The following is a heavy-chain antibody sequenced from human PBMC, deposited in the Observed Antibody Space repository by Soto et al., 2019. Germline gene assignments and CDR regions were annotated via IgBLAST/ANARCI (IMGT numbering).Heavy chain of an antibody. Sequence: QVQLVQSGAEVKKPGASVKASCKASGYTFTSYYMHWVRQAPGQGLEWMGIINPSGGSTSYAQKFQGRVTMTRDTSTSTVYMELSSLRSEDTAVYYCARPPAVDYGMDVWGQGTTVTVSS. D-gene: IGHD6-25*01. CDR2: INPSGGST. V-gene: IGHV1-46*01. CDR3: ARPPAVDYGMDV. J-gene: IGHJ6*02. CDR1: GYTFTSYY.